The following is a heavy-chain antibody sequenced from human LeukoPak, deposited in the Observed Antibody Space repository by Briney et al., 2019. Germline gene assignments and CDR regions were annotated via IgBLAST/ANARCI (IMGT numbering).Heavy chain of an antibody. CDR1: GITLSNYG. CDR3: AREVSSYALDALDL. CDR2: ISGRGGGT. V-gene: IGHV3-23*01. J-gene: IGHJ3*01. D-gene: IGHD2-2*01. Sequence: GGSLRLSCAVSGITLSNYGMSWVRQAPGKGLEWVAGISGRGGGTVYADSVKGRFTISTDNPKNTLYLQMNTLRSEDTSVYYCAREVSSYALDALDLWGQGTMVTVYS.